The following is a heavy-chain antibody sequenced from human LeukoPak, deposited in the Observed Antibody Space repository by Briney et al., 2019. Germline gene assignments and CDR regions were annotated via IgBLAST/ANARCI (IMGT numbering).Heavy chain of an antibody. CDR2: IYYSGST. CDR1: GGSISSYY. D-gene: IGHD3-22*01. J-gene: IGHJ5*02. CDR3: ARHWDSSAYLNWFDP. Sequence: SETLSLTCTVSGGSISSYYWSWIRQPPGKGLEWIGYIYYSGSTNYNPSLESRVTISVDTSKNQFSLKLSSVTAADTAMYYCARHWDSSAYLNWFDPWGQGTLVSVSS. V-gene: IGHV4-59*08.